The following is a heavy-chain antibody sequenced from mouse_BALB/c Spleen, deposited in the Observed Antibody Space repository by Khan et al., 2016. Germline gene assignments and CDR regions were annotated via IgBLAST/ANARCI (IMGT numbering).Heavy chain of an antibody. CDR2: ISSGGTT. V-gene: IGHV5-6-5*01. Sequence: EVELVESGGGLVKPGGSLKFSCAASGFTFSSYAMSWVRQTPEQRLEWVASISSGGTTYYPDSVKGRFTISRDDARNILYLQMNSLRSEDTVIYYCAREENALDYWGQGTSVTVSS. CDR1: GFTFSSYA. J-gene: IGHJ4*01. CDR3: AREENALDY.